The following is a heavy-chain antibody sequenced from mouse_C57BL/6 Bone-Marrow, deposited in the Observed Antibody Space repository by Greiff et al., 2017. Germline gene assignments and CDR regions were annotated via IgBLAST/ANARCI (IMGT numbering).Heavy chain of an antibody. CDR3: ARWEGYYGSPPWFAY. Sequence: QVQLQQPGAELVKPGASVKLSCKASGYTFTSYWMHWVKQRPGRGLEWIGDIYPGSGSTNYNEKFKSKATLTVDTSSSTAYMQLSSLTSEDSAVYYCARWEGYYGSPPWFAYWGQGTLVTVSA. V-gene: IGHV1-55*01. CDR1: GYTFTSYW. J-gene: IGHJ3*01. CDR2: IYPGSGST. D-gene: IGHD1-1*01.